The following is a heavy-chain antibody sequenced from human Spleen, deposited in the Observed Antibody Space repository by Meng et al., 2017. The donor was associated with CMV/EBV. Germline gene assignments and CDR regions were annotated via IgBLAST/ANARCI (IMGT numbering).Heavy chain of an antibody. V-gene: IGHV1-46*01. Sequence: SGYTLTSYYMHWVRQAPGKGLEWMGIINPSDGTTQYARNFQGRVTLTRDTSTSTVHMEMSRLRSGDTAVYYCAREYRMFRIAGALDIWGQGTMVTVSS. J-gene: IGHJ3*02. CDR2: INPSDGTT. CDR3: AREYRMFRIAGALDI. CDR1: GYTLTSYY. D-gene: IGHD2-2*02.